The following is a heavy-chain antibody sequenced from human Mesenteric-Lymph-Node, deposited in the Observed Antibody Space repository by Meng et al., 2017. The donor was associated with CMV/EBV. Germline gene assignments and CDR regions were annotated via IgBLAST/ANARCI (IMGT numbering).Heavy chain of an antibody. CDR1: GGSISSYY. CDR3: ARALRSYCTNGVCYKVFGYFDY. Sequence: GSLRLSCTVSGGSISSYYWSWIRQPPGKGLEWIGYIYYSGSTNYNPSLKSRVTISVDTSKNQFSLKLSSVTAADTAVYYCARALRSYCTNGVCYKVFGYFDYWGQGTLVTVSS. J-gene: IGHJ4*02. V-gene: IGHV4-59*01. D-gene: IGHD2-8*01. CDR2: IYYSGST.